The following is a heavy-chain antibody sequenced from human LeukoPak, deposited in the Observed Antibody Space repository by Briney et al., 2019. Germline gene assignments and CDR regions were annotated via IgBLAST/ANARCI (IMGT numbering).Heavy chain of an antibody. V-gene: IGHV1-2*02. CDR2: INPNSGGT. CDR3: ARVSGYDILTGFRPALDY. Sequence: ASVKVSCKASGYTFTGYYMHWVRQAPGQGLEWMGWINPNSGGTNYAQKFQGRVTMTRDTSISTAYMELSRLRSEDTAVYYCARVSGYDILTGFRPALDYWGQGTLVTVSS. J-gene: IGHJ4*02. CDR1: GYTFTGYY. D-gene: IGHD3-9*01.